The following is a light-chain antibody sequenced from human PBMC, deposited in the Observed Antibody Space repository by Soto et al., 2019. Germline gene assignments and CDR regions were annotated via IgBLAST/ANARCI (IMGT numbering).Light chain of an antibody. V-gene: IGKV4-1*01. CDR2: WAS. CDR3: QQYYTTPWT. CDR1: QSVFYSPNNKDY. J-gene: IGKJ1*01. Sequence: DIVMTQSPDSLAVSLGERATINCKSSQSVFYSPNNKDYLAWFQQKPGQPPKLLIYWASTRQSGVPDRFSGSGSGTDFTPTISRLQPEDVAVYYCQQYYTTPWTFGHGTKVDIK.